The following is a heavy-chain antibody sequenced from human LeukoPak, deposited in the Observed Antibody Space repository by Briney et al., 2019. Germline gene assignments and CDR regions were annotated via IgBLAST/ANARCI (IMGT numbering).Heavy chain of an antibody. V-gene: IGHV3-23*01. D-gene: IGHD2-2*01. CDR2: ISGSGVST. CDR3: AEGISSSSRTPFGP. CDR1: GFTFSSYA. J-gene: IGHJ5*02. Sequence: PGGSLRLSCAASGFTFSSYAMSWVRQAPGKGLEWVSVISGSGVSTYYADSVRGRFTISRDNSKDTLYLQVNSLRAEDTALYFCAEGISSSSRTPFGPWGQGTLVTVSS.